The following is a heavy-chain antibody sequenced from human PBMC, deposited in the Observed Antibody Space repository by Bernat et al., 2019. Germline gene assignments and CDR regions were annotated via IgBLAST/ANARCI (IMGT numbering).Heavy chain of an antibody. CDR1: GFTFSGSA. CDR3: TRPRGCSSTSGAILEDYYEYGRDV. J-gene: IGHJ6*01. D-gene: IGHD2-2*01. CDR2: IRSKANSYAT. V-gene: IGHV3-73*01. Sequence: ASGFTFSGSAMHWVRQASGKGLEWVGRIRSKANSYATAYAASVKGRFTISIDDSKNTAYLQMNNLKTEDTAVYDGTRPRGCSSTSGAILEDYYEYGRDVGGQG.